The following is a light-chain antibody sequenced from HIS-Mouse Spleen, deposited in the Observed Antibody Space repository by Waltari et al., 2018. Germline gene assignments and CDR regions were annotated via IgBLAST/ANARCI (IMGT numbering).Light chain of an antibody. V-gene: IGLV3-10*01. Sequence: SYELTQPPSVSVSPAQTARITCSGDDLPKNYSYWYQQKSGQAPVLVIYEDSKRPSGIPERFSGSSSGTMATLTISGAQVEDEADYYCYSTDSSGNHRVFGGGTKLTVL. CDR1: DLPKNY. J-gene: IGLJ2*01. CDR3: YSTDSSGNHRV. CDR2: EDS.